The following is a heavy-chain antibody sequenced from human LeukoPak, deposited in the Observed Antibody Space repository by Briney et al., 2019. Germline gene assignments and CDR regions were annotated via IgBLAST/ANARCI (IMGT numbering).Heavy chain of an antibody. D-gene: IGHD5-12*01. CDR3: AKVVSGYDPFDY. Sequence: GASVKVSCKASGYTFTSYGISRVRQAPGQGLEWMGWISAYNGNTNYAQKLQGRVTMTTDTSTSTAYMELRSLRSDDTAVYYCAKVVSGYDPFDYWGQGTLVTVSS. CDR1: GYTFTSYG. J-gene: IGHJ4*02. V-gene: IGHV1-18*04. CDR2: ISAYNGNT.